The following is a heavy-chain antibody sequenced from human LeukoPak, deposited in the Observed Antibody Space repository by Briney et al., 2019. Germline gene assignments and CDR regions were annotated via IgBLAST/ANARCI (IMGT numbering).Heavy chain of an antibody. CDR3: ARALNGYDY. J-gene: IGHJ4*02. V-gene: IGHV3-48*01. Sequence: GGSLRLSCAVSGFTFSSYSMNWVRQAPGKGLEWVSYISSSSSTIYYADSVKGRFTISRDNAKNSLYLQMNSLRAEDTAVYYCARALNGYDYWGQGTLVTASS. D-gene: IGHD5-24*01. CDR1: GFTFSSYS. CDR2: ISSSSSTI.